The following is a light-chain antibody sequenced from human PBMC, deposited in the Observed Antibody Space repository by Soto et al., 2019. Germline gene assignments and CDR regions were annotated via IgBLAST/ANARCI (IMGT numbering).Light chain of an antibody. CDR2: DAS. Sequence: DIQMTQSPSTLSASVGDRVTITCRASQSISSWLAWYQQKPGKAPKLLIYDASNLESGVPSKFSGSGTGTEFTLTISSLQPDDFATDYCQQYSSYLTFGQGTKVEIK. CDR1: QSISSW. V-gene: IGKV1-5*01. CDR3: QQYSSYLT. J-gene: IGKJ1*01.